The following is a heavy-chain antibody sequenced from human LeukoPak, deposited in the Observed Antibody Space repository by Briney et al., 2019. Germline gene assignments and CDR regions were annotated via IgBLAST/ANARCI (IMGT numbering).Heavy chain of an antibody. Sequence: ASVKVSCKASGYTFTSYGISWVRQAPGQGLEWMGWISAYNGNTNYAQKLQGRVTMTTDTSTSTAYMELRSLRSDDTAVYYCARVVAAAGIEDAFDIWGQGTMVTVSS. J-gene: IGHJ3*02. D-gene: IGHD6-13*01. CDR1: GYTFTSYG. V-gene: IGHV1-18*01. CDR2: ISAYNGNT. CDR3: ARVVAAAGIEDAFDI.